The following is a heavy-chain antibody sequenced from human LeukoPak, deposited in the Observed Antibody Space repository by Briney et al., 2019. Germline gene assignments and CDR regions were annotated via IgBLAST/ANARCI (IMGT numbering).Heavy chain of an antibody. CDR3: AKGSSRGYDFWSGPNSDAFDI. J-gene: IGHJ3*02. D-gene: IGHD3-3*01. V-gene: IGHV3-23*01. Sequence: GGSLRLSCAASGFTFSSYAMSWVRQAPGKGLEWVSAISGSGGSTYYADSVKGRFTISRDNSKNTLYLQMNSLRAEDTAVYYCAKGSSRGYDFWSGPNSDAFDIWGQGTMVTVSS. CDR1: GFTFSSYA. CDR2: ISGSGGST.